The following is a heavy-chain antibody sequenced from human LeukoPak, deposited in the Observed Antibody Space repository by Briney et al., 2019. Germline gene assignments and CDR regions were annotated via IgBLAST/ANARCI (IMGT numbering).Heavy chain of an antibody. CDR3: ARGLVVGATKGPFGY. J-gene: IGHJ4*02. CDR2: INPNSGGT. D-gene: IGHD1-26*01. CDR1: GYTFTNYG. Sequence: GASVKVSCKASGYTFTNYGISWVRQAPGQGLEWMGWINPNSGGTNYAQKFQGRVTMTRDTSISTAYMELRSLRSDDTAVYYCARGLVVGATKGPFGYWGQGTLVTVSS. V-gene: IGHV1-2*02.